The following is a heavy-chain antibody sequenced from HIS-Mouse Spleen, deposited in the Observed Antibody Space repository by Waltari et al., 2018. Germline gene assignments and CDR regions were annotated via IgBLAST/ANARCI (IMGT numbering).Heavy chain of an antibody. D-gene: IGHD6-13*01. CDR3: AREIPYSSSWYDWYFDL. V-gene: IGHV4-39*07. CDR1: VGPLRSSSYY. Sequence: QLQLQESGPGLVKPSETLSLTCTVSVGPLRSSSYYWGWIRQPPGKGLEWIGSIYYSGSTYYNPSLKSRVTISVDTSKNQFSLKLSSVTAADTAVYYCAREIPYSSSWYDWYFDLWGRGTLVTVSS. CDR2: IYYSGST. J-gene: IGHJ2*01.